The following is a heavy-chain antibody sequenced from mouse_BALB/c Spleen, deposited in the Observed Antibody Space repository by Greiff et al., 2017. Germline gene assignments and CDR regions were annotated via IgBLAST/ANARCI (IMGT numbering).Heavy chain of an antibody. Sequence: VQLQQPGAGLVQPGASVKLSCTASGFTFTSYWMHWVQLRPGQGFEWIGEINPSNGGTNYNEKLKRKATLTVDKSSSTAYMQLSSLTSEDSAVYYCTIYGRPLYAMDYWGQGTSVTVSA. CDR1: GFTFTSYW. D-gene: IGHD2-1*01. CDR3: TIYGRPLYAMDY. V-gene: IGHV1S16*01. CDR2: INPSNGGT. J-gene: IGHJ4*01.